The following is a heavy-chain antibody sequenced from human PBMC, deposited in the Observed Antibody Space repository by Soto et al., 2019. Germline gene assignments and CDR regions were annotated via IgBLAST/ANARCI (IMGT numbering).Heavy chain of an antibody. J-gene: IGHJ3*02. CDR3: ARASPHPPLKVVAAPI. V-gene: IGHV1-3*01. CDR1: GYTFTSYA. D-gene: IGHD2-15*01. Sequence: QVQLVQSGAEVKKPGASVKVSCKASGYTFTSYAMHWVRQAPGQRLEWMGGINAGNGNTKYSQKFQGRVTITRDTSASRAYMELSSLRSEDTAVYYCARASPHPPLKVVAAPIWGQGTMVTVSS. CDR2: INAGNGNT.